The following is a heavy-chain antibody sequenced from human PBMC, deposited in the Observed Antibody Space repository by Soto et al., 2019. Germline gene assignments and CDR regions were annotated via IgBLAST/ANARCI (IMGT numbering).Heavy chain of an antibody. CDR3: ASDWNPEHFDY. D-gene: IGHD1-1*01. V-gene: IGHV3-33*01. CDR1: GFTFSSYG. Sequence: GGSLRLSCAASGFTFSSYGMHWVRQAPGKGLEWVAVIWYDGSNKYYADSVKGRFTISRDNSKNTLYLQMNSLRAEDTAVYYCASDWNPEHFDYWGQGTLVTVSS. J-gene: IGHJ4*02. CDR2: IWYDGSNK.